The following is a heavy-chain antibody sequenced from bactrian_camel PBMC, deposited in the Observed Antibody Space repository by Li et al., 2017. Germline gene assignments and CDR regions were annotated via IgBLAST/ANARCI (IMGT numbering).Heavy chain of an antibody. CDR1: LNPDSRFC. Sequence: VQLVESGGGSVQAGGSLRLSCETSLNPDSRFCLGWIRQAPGKEREGVAAIDSDGSTSYADSVKGRFTISKDNAKNTLYLQMNSLKPEDTAMYYCAAAPYVGASGYCYAHLVTVYSNSGQGTQVTVS. CDR3: AAAPYVGASGYCYAHLVTVYSN. CDR2: IDSDGST. V-gene: IGHV3S26*01. J-gene: IGHJ4*01. D-gene: IGHD1*01.